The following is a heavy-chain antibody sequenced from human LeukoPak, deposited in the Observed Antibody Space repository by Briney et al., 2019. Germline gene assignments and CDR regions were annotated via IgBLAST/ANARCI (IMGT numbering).Heavy chain of an antibody. Sequence: GASVKVSCKASGYTFTSYYMHWVRQAPGQGLEWMGIINPSGGSTSYAQKFQGRVTMTRDTSTSTVYMELSSLRSEDTAVYYCARRGSSSPRNYYGMDVWGQGTTVTVSS. D-gene: IGHD6-6*01. CDR3: ARRGSSSPRNYYGMDV. CDR1: GYTFTSYY. V-gene: IGHV1-46*01. J-gene: IGHJ6*02. CDR2: INPSGGST.